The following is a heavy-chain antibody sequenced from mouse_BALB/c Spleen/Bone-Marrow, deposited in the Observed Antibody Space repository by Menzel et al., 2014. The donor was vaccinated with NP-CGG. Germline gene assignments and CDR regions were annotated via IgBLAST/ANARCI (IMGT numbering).Heavy chain of an antibody. J-gene: IGHJ3*01. D-gene: IGHD2-4*01. CDR1: GYTFTSYY. Sequence: VKLQESGPELVKPGASVRISCKASGYTFTSYYIHWVKRRPRQGLEWIGWIYPGNVNTKYNEKFKGKATLTADKSSSTAYMQLSSLTSEDSAVYFCARDYDYDAWFAYWGQGTLVTVSA. CDR2: IYPGNVNT. CDR3: ARDYDYDAWFAY. V-gene: IGHV1S56*01.